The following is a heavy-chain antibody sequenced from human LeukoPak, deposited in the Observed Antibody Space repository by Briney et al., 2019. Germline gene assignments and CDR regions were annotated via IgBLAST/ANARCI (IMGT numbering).Heavy chain of an antibody. CDR1: RFTFSSYA. Sequence: GGSLRLSCAASRFTFSSYAMGWVRQTPGKGLEWVSSISGSGGSTHYADSVKGRFTISRDNSKNILYLQMNSLRAEDTAVYYCAKDWMSTIINYFDYWGQGTLVTVSS. CDR2: ISGSGGST. J-gene: IGHJ4*02. V-gene: IGHV3-23*01. D-gene: IGHD5-12*01. CDR3: AKDWMSTIINYFDY.